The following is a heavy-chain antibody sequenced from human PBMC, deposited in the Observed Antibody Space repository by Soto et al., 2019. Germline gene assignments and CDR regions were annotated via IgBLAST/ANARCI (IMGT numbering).Heavy chain of an antibody. CDR1: GFTFSNYG. D-gene: IGHD2-2*01. CDR2: IWYDGSTK. V-gene: IGHV3-33*01. Sequence: QVQLVESGGGVVQPGRSLRLSCAASGFTFSNYGMHWVRQAPGKGLEWVAVIWYDGSTKYYADSVQGRFTISRDNSKNTLYLQMNSRRAEDTAVYYCATHSSTNYDYWGQGTLVTVSS. CDR3: ATHSSTNYDY. J-gene: IGHJ4*02.